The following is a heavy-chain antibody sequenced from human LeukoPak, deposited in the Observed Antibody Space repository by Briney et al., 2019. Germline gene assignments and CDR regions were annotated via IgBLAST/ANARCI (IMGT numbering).Heavy chain of an antibody. Sequence: SETLSLTCTVSGGSISSSSYYWGWIRQPSGKGLEWIGSIYYSGSTYYNPSLKSRVTISVDTSKNQFSLKLSSVTAADTAVYYCARHGNIVATIKDYWGQGTLVTVSP. CDR1: GGSISSSSYY. J-gene: IGHJ4*02. D-gene: IGHD5-12*01. CDR3: ARHGNIVATIKDY. CDR2: IYYSGST. V-gene: IGHV4-39*01.